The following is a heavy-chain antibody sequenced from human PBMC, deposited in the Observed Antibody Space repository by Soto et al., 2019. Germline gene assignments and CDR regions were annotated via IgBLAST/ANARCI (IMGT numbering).Heavy chain of an antibody. CDR1: CVYISSYY. D-gene: IGHD6-13*01. V-gene: IGHV4-59*01. Sequence: SETLSLTCTVSCVYISSYYCSWIRQPPGKGLEWIGYIYYSGSTNYNPSLKSRVTISVDTSKNQFSLKLSSVTAADTAVYYCARAGQLYYYGMDVWGQGTTVTVS. J-gene: IGHJ6*02. CDR2: IYYSGST. CDR3: ARAGQLYYYGMDV.